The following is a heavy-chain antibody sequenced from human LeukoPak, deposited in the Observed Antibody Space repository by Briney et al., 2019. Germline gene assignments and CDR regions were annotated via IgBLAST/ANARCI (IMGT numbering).Heavy chain of an antibody. Sequence: GESLKISCKASGYSFTSYWLGWVRQMPGEGLEYMGIIYPGDSDTKYSPSFQGQDTISADTSISTAYLQWSSLKASDTAMYYCARRSGNYVDYWGQGTLVTVSS. D-gene: IGHD1-26*01. CDR2: IYPGDSDT. CDR1: GYSFTSYW. CDR3: ARRSGNYVDY. J-gene: IGHJ4*02. V-gene: IGHV5-51*01.